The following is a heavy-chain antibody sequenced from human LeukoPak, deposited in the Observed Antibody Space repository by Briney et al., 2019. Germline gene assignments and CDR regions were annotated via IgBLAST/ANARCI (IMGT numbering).Heavy chain of an antibody. CDR3: ARDHGSGSYWEGFDP. D-gene: IGHD3-10*01. V-gene: IGHV3-7*01. Sequence: TGGSLRLSCAASGFTFSSYWMSWVRQAPGKGLEWVANIKKDGSEKYYVDSVKGRFTISRDNAKNSLSPQMNSLRVEDTAVYYCARDHGSGSYWEGFDPWGQGTLVTVSS. CDR2: IKKDGSEK. J-gene: IGHJ5*02. CDR1: GFTFSSYW.